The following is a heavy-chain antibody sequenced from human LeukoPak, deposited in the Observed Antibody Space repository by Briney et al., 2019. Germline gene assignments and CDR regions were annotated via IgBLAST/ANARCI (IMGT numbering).Heavy chain of an antibody. CDR1: GGSISSSSYY. Sequence: SETLSLTCTVSGGSISSSSYYWGWIRQPPGKGLEWIGSIYYSGSTYYNPSLKSRVTISVDTSKNQFSLKLSSVTAADTAVYHCARHGGANSGNYPFDYWGQGTLVTVSS. J-gene: IGHJ4*02. V-gene: IGHV4-39*01. D-gene: IGHD1-26*01. CDR3: ARHGGANSGNYPFDY. CDR2: IYYSGST.